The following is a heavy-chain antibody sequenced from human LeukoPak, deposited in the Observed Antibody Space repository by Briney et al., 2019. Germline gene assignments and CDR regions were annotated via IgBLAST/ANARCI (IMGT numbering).Heavy chain of an antibody. J-gene: IGHJ5*01. Sequence: SETLSLTCTVSGGSINSHYWSWVRQPPGKGLVWIGYISYSGNTNYNPSLKSRVTISMHTSKNQLSLKLSSVTAADTGVYYCARRPLSTKGFDSWGQGTLVTVSS. CDR2: ISYSGNT. CDR1: GGSINSHY. V-gene: IGHV4-59*08. D-gene: IGHD2/OR15-2a*01. CDR3: ARRPLSTKGFDS.